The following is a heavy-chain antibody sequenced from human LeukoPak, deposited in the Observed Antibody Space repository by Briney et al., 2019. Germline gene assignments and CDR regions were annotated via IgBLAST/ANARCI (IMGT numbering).Heavy chain of an antibody. CDR1: GGSISSYY. D-gene: IGHD3-10*01. CDR2: IYYSGST. Sequence: PSETLSLTCTVSGGSISSYYWSWIRQPPGKGLEWIGYIYYSGSTNYNPSLKSRVTISVDTSKNQFSLKLSSVTAADTAVYYWARYYYGSGSLDYWGQGTLVTVSS. J-gene: IGHJ4*02. CDR3: ARYYYGSGSLDY. V-gene: IGHV4-59*01.